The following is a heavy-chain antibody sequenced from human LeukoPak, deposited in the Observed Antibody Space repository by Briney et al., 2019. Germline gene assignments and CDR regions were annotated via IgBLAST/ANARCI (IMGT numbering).Heavy chain of an antibody. CDR3: ARSRAFNSGAFDP. D-gene: IGHD1-26*01. Sequence: IPSETLSLTCTVSGASVSSASYWTWIGQPPGKGVEWIAHIYNGVNTNYNPSLKSRVTISVDTSKNQFSLRLNSVTAADTAVYYCARSRAFNSGAFDPWGQGSLVTVSS. J-gene: IGHJ5*02. CDR1: GASVSSASY. CDR2: IYNGVNT. V-gene: IGHV4-61*01.